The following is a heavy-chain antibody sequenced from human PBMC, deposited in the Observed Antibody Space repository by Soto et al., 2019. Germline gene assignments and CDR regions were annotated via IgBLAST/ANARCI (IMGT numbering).Heavy chain of an antibody. CDR1: GYSFTSYW. Sequence: DSLKISCKGSGYSFTSYWIGWVRQMPGKGLEWMGIIYPGDSDTRYSPSFQGQVTISADKSISTAYLQWSSLKASDTAMYYCERLVSYSPNLYYYYYAMDVWGQGTTVTV. CDR2: IYPGDSDT. CDR3: ERLVSYSPNLYYYYYAMDV. V-gene: IGHV5-51*01. D-gene: IGHD4-4*01. J-gene: IGHJ6*02.